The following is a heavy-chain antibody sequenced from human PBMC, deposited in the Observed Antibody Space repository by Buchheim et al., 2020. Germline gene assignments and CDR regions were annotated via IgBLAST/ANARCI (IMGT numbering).Heavy chain of an antibody. CDR1: GDSVSPYY. D-gene: IGHD2-2*01. J-gene: IGHJ4*01. CDR2: IFYGGST. CDR3: TRDSSIDVAFVY. V-gene: IGHV4-59*02. Sequence: VQLQESGPGLVEASETLSLTCTVSGDSVSPYYWNWVRQSPGKGLEWIGNIFYGGSTTYNPSLKSPVTMSRDTSKNQFSLKLMSVTAADTAVYYCTRDSSIDVAFVYWGRGTL.